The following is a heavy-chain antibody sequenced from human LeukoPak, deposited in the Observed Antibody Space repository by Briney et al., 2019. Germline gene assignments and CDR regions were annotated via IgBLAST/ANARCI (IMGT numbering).Heavy chain of an antibody. J-gene: IGHJ5*02. CDR2: IYYSGNS. D-gene: IGHD1-26*01. CDR1: GGSITSASYY. V-gene: IGHV4-39*01. Sequence: SETLSLTCTVSGGSITSASYYWGWVRQPPGKGLEWIGSIYYSGNSYNNPSLKGRVTISIDTSTSQFSLELRSVTAADTAVYFCARGPLYTESFARTWFDAWGRGTVDTVSS. CDR3: ARGPLYTESFARTWFDA.